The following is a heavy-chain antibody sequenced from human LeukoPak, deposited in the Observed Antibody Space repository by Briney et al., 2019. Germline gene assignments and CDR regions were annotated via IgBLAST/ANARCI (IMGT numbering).Heavy chain of an antibody. CDR2: IYYSGST. D-gene: IGHD2-8*02. J-gene: IGHJ4*02. CDR1: GASISSSSYY. V-gene: IGHV4-39*01. CDR3: ARHGGVGVIPDFDY. Sequence: SETLSLTCTVSGASISSSSYYWGWIRQPPGKGLEWLGSIYYSGSTYYNPSLKSRVTMSVDTSKNQFSLKLSSVTAADTAVYYCARHGGVGVIPDFDYWGPGTLVTVSS.